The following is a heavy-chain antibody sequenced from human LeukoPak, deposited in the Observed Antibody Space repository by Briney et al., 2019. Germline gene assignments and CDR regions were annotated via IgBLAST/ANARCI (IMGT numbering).Heavy chain of an antibody. D-gene: IGHD3-10*01. CDR3: ARRHFGSGTYVDY. J-gene: IGHJ4*02. V-gene: IGHV1-2*02. CDR2: SNPNSGDT. CDR1: GYTFTDHY. Sequence: ASVKVSCKASGYTFTDHYMHWVRQAPGQGLEWMGWSNPNSGDTNYAQKFQGRVTMTTDTSMTTAYMELRRLRSDDTAVYYCARRHFGSGTYVDYWGQGTLVTVSS.